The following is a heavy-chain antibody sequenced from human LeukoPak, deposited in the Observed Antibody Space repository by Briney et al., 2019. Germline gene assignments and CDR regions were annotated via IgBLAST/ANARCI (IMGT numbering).Heavy chain of an antibody. J-gene: IGHJ6*02. CDR2: ISAYNGDT. CDR1: DYSFPSYG. CDR3: ARRKVGYGQNYYEMDV. V-gene: IGHV1-18*01. D-gene: IGHD5-18*01. Sequence: EASVKVSCKASDYSFPSYGFSWVRQAPGQGLEWMGLISAYNGDTNYAQKFQGRVTMTTDSSTSTAYMELRSLRSDDTAVYYCARRKVGYGQNYYEMDVWGQGTTVTVSS.